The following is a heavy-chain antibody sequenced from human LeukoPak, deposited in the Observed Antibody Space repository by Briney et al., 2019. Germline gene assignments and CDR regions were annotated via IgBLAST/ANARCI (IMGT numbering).Heavy chain of an antibody. D-gene: IGHD5-18*01. Sequence: PGGSLRLSCAASGLTFSSYAMSWVRPAPGKGREWVAAISGSSGHTYYADSVKGRFTISRDNSKNTLYLQMNSLRAEDTALYYCARSSGYSYDSPADYWGQRTLVTVSS. CDR3: ARSSGYSYDSPADY. CDR1: GLTFSSYA. V-gene: IGHV3-23*01. CDR2: ISGSSGHT. J-gene: IGHJ4*02.